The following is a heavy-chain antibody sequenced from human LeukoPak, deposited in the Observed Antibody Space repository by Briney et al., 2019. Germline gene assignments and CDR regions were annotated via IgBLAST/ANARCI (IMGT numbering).Heavy chain of an antibody. Sequence: SETLSLTCAVYGSSLNGHYWSWVRQPPGKGLEWIGEGSDVGGTKYNPSLKSRVTISADTSKNQFSLKLSSVTAADTAVYYCAQNGQSGFSFDPWGQGTLVTVSS. D-gene: IGHD2-8*01. J-gene: IGHJ5*02. CDR2: GSDVGGT. V-gene: IGHV4-34*01. CDR1: GSSLNGHY. CDR3: AQNGQSGFSFDP.